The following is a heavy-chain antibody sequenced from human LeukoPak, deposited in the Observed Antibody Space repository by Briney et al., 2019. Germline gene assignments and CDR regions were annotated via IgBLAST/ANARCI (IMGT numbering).Heavy chain of an antibody. J-gene: IGHJ4*02. D-gene: IGHD5-12*01. CDR3: AKDGAWLRFDD. CDR1: GFTFSNFA. V-gene: IGHV3-23*01. CDR2: ISAADNDT. Sequence: GGSLRLSCAASGFTFSNFAMSWVRQAPGKGLEWVALISAADNDTYYADSVKGRFTISRDDSKNTLYLQMKNLRAEDTAVYYCAKDGAWLRFDDWGQGILVTVSS.